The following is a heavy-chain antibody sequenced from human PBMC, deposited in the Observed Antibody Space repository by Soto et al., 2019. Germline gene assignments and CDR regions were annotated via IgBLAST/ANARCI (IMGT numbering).Heavy chain of an antibody. CDR2: IIPIFGTA. D-gene: IGHD3-16*01. V-gene: IGHV1-69*13. CDR1: GGTFSSYA. J-gene: IGHJ6*02. Sequence: VKVSCKASGGTFSSYAISWVRQAPGQGLEWMGGIIPIFGTANYAQKFQGRVTITADESTSTAYMELSSLRSEDTAVYYCARGSSLDGSYVLRYYYYYGMDVWGQGTTVTVSS. CDR3: ARGSSLDGSYVLRYYYYYGMDV.